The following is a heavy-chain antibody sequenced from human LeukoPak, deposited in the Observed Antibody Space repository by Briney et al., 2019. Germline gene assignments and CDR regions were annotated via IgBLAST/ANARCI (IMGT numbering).Heavy chain of an antibody. J-gene: IGHJ4*02. Sequence: SETLSLTCTVSGYSISSGYYWGWIRQPPGKGLEWIGSIYHSGTTYYNPSLKTRVTISIDTSKNQFSLKLSSVTAADTAVYYCARGRYYYDSSGPNPIDYWGQGTLVTVSS. CDR3: ARGRYYYDSSGPNPIDY. CDR1: GYSISSGYY. V-gene: IGHV4-38-2*02. CDR2: IYHSGTT. D-gene: IGHD3-22*01.